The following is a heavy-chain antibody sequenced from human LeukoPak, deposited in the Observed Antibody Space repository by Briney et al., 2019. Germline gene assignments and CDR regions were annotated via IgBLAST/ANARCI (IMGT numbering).Heavy chain of an antibody. Sequence: GGSLRLSCAASGFTFSSYWMHWVRQAPGKGLVWVSRIKSDGSSTSYADSVKGRFTISRDNAKNTLYRQMNSLRDEDTAVYYCARATLDGYNSPGLDYWGQGTLVTVSS. CDR2: IKSDGSST. V-gene: IGHV3-74*01. CDR3: ARATLDGYNSPGLDY. J-gene: IGHJ4*02. D-gene: IGHD5-24*01. CDR1: GFTFSSYW.